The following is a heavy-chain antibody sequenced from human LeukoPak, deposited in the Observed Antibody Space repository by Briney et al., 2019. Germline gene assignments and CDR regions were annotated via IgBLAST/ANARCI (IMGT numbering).Heavy chain of an antibody. CDR3: ARDHLRRYDFWSGCSGWFDP. CDR2: ISYDGSNK. CDR1: GFTFSSYA. V-gene: IGHV3-30*04. Sequence: SGGSLRLSCAASGFTFSSYAMHWVRQAPGKGLEWVAVISYDGSNKYYADSVKGRFTISRDNSKNTLYLQMNSLRAEDTAVYYCARDHLRRYDFWSGCSGWFDPWGQGTLVTVSS. J-gene: IGHJ5*02. D-gene: IGHD3-3*01.